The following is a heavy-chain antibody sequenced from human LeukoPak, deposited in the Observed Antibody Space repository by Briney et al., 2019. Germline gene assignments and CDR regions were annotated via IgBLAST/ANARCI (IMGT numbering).Heavy chain of an antibody. CDR3: AREIYDRSGYYYEGAFDY. V-gene: IGHV3-53*04. D-gene: IGHD3-22*01. CDR2: IYSGGST. CDR1: GFTFSSYA. Sequence: GGSLRLSCAASGFTFSSYAMSWVRQAPGKGLEWVSVIYSGGSTYYADSVKGRFTISRHNSKNTLYLQMNSLRAEDTAVYYCAREIYDRSGYYYEGAFDYWGQGTLVTVSS. J-gene: IGHJ4*02.